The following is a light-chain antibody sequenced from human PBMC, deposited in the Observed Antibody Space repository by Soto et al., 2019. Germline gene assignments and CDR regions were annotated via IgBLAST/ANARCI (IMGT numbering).Light chain of an antibody. CDR2: GAS. J-gene: IGKJ5*01. CDR3: QQYHYWPIT. V-gene: IGKV3-15*01. Sequence: ERVMTQSPATLSASPGERVTLSFMASQSVASSVAWYQQKPGQAPRLILYGASTRATGFPARFSGSGSGTEFTLTISSLQSEDFAVYLCQQYHYWPITFGQGTRLEIK. CDR1: QSVASS.